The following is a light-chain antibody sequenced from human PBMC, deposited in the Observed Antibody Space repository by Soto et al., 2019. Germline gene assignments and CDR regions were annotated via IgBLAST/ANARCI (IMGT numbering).Light chain of an antibody. CDR3: QQYGSSPWT. V-gene: IGKV3-20*01. CDR1: QSVSSNY. CDR2: IAS. Sequence: EIVLTQSPGTLSLSPGERATLSCRASQSVSSNYLAWYQQKTGQTPRLLIYIASNRAPGIPDRFSGSGSGTHFTLTISRVEPEDCAVYYCQQYGSSPWTFGQGTKVEIK. J-gene: IGKJ1*01.